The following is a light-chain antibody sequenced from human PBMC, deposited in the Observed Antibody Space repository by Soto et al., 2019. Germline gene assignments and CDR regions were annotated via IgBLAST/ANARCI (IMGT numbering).Light chain of an antibody. CDR2: DAS. CDR3: QQRSNWPPLT. V-gene: IGKV3-11*01. J-gene: IGKJ4*01. CDR1: QSVSSY. Sequence: EVVFTQSPSTVSLTPGERATLSCRASQSVSSYLAWYQQKPGQAPRLLIYDASNRATGIPARFSGSGSGTDFTLTISSLEPEDFAVYYCQQRSNWPPLTFGGGTKVDIK.